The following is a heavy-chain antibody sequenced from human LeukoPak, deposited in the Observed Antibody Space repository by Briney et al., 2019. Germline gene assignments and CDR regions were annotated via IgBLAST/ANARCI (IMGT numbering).Heavy chain of an antibody. D-gene: IGHD6-19*01. Sequence: ASVKVSCKASGYTFTSYGISWVRQAPGQGLEWMGWISAYNSNTNYAQKLQGRVTMTTDTSTSTAYMELRSLRSDDTAVYYCASPIAVAGIIDVWGQGTTVTVSS. J-gene: IGHJ6*02. CDR2: ISAYNSNT. CDR3: ASPIAVAGIIDV. V-gene: IGHV1-18*01. CDR1: GYTFTSYG.